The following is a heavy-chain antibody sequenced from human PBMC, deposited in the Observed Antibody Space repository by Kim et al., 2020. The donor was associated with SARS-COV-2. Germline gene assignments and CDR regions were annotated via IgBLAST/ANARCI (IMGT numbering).Heavy chain of an antibody. Sequence: SVKVSCKASGGTFSSYTISWVRQAPGQGLEWMGRIIPNLGIANYAQKFQGRVTITADKSTSTAYMELSSLRSEDTAVYYCARVPYYYDSSGYYYWGQGTLVTVSS. CDR1: GGTFSSYT. CDR3: ARVPYYYDSSGYYY. CDR2: IIPNLGIA. J-gene: IGHJ4*02. V-gene: IGHV1-69*02. D-gene: IGHD3-22*01.